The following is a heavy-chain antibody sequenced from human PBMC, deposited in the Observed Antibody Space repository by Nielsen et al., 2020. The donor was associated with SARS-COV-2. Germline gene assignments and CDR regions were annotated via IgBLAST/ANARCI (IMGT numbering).Heavy chain of an antibody. CDR2: ISSSSSYI. CDR1: GFTFSSNA. Sequence: GESLKISCAASGFTFSSNAMSWVRQAPGKGLEWVSSISSSSSYIYYADSVKGRFTISRDNAKNSLYLQMNSLRAEDTAVYYCARVVTYYYDSSGYFDYWGQGTLVTVSS. CDR3: ARVVTYYYDSSGYFDY. V-gene: IGHV3-21*01. D-gene: IGHD3-22*01. J-gene: IGHJ4*02.